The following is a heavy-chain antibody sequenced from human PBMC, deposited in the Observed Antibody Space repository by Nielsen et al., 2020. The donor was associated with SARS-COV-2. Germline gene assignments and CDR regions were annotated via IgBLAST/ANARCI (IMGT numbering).Heavy chain of an antibody. CDR1: GYTFTSYG. V-gene: IGHV1-18*04. CDR2: ISAYNGNT. CDR3: ARDRVTAMVTENFDY. D-gene: IGHD5-18*01. Sequence: ASVKVPCKASGYTFTSYGISWVRQAPGQGLEWMGWISAYNGNTNYAQKLQGRVTMTTDTSTSTAYMELRSLRSDDTAVYYCARDRVTAMVTENFDYWGQGTLVTVSS. J-gene: IGHJ4*02.